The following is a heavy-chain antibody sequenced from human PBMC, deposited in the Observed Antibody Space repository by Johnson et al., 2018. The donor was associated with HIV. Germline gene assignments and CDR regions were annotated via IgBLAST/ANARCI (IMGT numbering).Heavy chain of an antibody. J-gene: IGHJ3*02. CDR1: GFTFSSYW. CDR3: AKGDKAYSYPLDAFDI. D-gene: IGHD5-18*01. V-gene: IGHV3-7*01. CDR2: IKQDGSER. Sequence: MLLVESGGGWVQPRWSLRLSCAASGFTFSSYWMSWVRQAPGKGLEWVANIKQDGSERYYVDSVKGGFTISRDNAKNSLYLQMNGLRAEDTAVYYCAKGDKAYSYPLDAFDIWGQGTMVTVSP.